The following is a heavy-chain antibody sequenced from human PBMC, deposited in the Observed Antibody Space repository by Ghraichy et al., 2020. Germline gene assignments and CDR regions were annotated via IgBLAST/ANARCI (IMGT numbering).Heavy chain of an antibody. J-gene: IGHJ3*02. CDR1: GGSISSYY. D-gene: IGHD3-16*01. CDR3: ARGVYTRDAFDI. V-gene: IGHV4-59*01. CDR2: IYYSGST. Sequence: SETLSLTCTVSGGSISSYYWSWIRQPPGKGLEWIGYIYYSGSTNYNPSLKSRVTISVDTSKNQFSLKLSSVTAADTAVYYCARGVYTRDAFDIWGQGTMVTVSS.